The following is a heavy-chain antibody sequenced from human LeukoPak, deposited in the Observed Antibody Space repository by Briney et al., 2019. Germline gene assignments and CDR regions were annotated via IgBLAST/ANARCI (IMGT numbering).Heavy chain of an antibody. CDR3: AREATAVAGNWFDP. Sequence: GGSLRLSCAASGFTFSSYAMHWVRQAPGKGLEWVAVISYDGSNKYYADSVKGRFTISRDNSKNTLYLQMNSLRAEDTAVYYCAREATAVAGNWFDPWGQGTLVTVSS. J-gene: IGHJ5*02. CDR1: GFTFSSYA. D-gene: IGHD6-19*01. CDR2: ISYDGSNK. V-gene: IGHV3-30-3*01.